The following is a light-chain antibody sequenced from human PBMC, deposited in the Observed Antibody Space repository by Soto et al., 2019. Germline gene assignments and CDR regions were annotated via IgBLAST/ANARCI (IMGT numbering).Light chain of an antibody. CDR3: QQYGSSIWT. CDR2: GPS. Sequence: EIVLTQSPGTLSLSPGEGATLSCRASQSVSSSYLAWYQQKPGQAPRLLIYGPSRRATGIPDRFSGSGSGTDFTLTISRLEPEDFAVYYCQQYGSSIWTFGQGTKVEIK. CDR1: QSVSSSY. J-gene: IGKJ1*01. V-gene: IGKV3-20*01.